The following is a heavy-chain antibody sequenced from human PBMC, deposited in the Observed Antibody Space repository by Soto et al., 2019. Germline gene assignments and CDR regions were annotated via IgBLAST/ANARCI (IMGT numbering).Heavy chain of an antibody. CDR2: INHSGST. J-gene: IGHJ5*02. V-gene: IGHV4-34*01. Sequence: SETLSLTCAVYGGSFSGYYWSWIRQPPGKGLEWIGEINHSGSTNYNPSLKSRVTISVDTSKNQFSLKLSSVTAADTAVYYCARGRNYDFWSGRNWFDPWGQGTLVTVSS. CDR1: GGSFSGYY. D-gene: IGHD3-3*01. CDR3: ARGRNYDFWSGRNWFDP.